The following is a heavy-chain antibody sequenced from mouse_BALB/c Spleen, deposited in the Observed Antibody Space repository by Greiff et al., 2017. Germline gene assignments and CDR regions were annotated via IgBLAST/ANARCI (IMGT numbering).Heavy chain of an antibody. D-gene: IGHD4-1*01. Sequence: VKLVESGPGLVAPSQSLSITCTVSGFSLTSYGVHWVRQPPGKGLEWLGVIWAGGSTNYNSALMSRLSISKDNSKSQVFLKMNSLQTDDTAMYYCARDLGRGYYAMDYWGQGTSVTVSS. CDR3: ARDLGRGYYAMDY. V-gene: IGHV2-9*02. CDR1: GFSLTSYG. CDR2: IWAGGST. J-gene: IGHJ4*01.